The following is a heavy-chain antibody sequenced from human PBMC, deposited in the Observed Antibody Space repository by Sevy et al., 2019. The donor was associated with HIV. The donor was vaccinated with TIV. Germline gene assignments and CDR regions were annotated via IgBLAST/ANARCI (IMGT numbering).Heavy chain of an antibody. Sequence: GGSLRLSCAASGFTFSSYAMSWVRQAPGKGLEWVSAISGSGGSTYYADSVKGRFTISRDNSRKTLYLQRNSLRAEDTAVYYCAKDPTPETTYYDFWSGHTITYYFDYWGQGTLVTVSS. V-gene: IGHV3-23*01. J-gene: IGHJ4*02. CDR1: GFTFSSYA. CDR2: ISGSGGST. D-gene: IGHD3-3*01. CDR3: AKDPTPETTYYDFWSGHTITYYFDY.